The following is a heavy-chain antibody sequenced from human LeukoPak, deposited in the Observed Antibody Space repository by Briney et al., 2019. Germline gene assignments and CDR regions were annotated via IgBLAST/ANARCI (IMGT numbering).Heavy chain of an antibody. CDR1: GFTVSGNY. V-gene: IGHV3-66*02. D-gene: IGHD2-8*01. CDR2: IYSGGST. J-gene: IGHJ4*02. CDR3: ARDGPYCINGICYRKYYFDY. Sequence: LPGGSLRLSCAVSGFTVSGNYMSWVRQAPGKGLEWVPLIYSGGSTYYADSVEGRFTISRDNSKNTLYLQMNSLRGEDTAVYYCARDGPYCINGICYRKYYFDYWGQGTLVTVSS.